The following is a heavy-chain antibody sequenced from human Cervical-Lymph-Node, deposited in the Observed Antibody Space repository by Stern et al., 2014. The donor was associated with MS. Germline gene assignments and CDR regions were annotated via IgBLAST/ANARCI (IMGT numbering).Heavy chain of an antibody. V-gene: IGHV1-69*01. CDR2: IIPTFDTP. CDR1: GGTFSSYE. J-gene: IGHJ4*02. Sequence: QVQLVQSGAEVKKPGSSAKVSCKASGGTFSSYEITWVRQAPGQGLEWMGGIIPTFDTPTYAQKFQDRVTISADESTNTAYLELNGLKSDDTAIYFCARAYTYYSNSAGYWGQGTLVTVSS. CDR3: ARAYTYYSNSAGY. D-gene: IGHD3-10*01.